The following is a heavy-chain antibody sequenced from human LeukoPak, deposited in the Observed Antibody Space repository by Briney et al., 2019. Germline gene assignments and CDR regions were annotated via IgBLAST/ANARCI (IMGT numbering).Heavy chain of an antibody. CDR2: IYYSGST. Sequence: SETLSLTCTVSGGSINNYYWSWIRQPPGKGLEWIGYIYYSGSTNYNPSLKSRVTISLDTSKNQFSLKLSSVTAADTAVYYCARGAYYPVFDYWGQGTLVTVSS. CDR3: ARGAYYPVFDY. J-gene: IGHJ4*02. D-gene: IGHD3-10*01. V-gene: IGHV4-59*08. CDR1: GGSINNYY.